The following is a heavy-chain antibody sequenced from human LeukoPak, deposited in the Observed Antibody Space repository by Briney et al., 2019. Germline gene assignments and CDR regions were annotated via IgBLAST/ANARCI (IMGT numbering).Heavy chain of an antibody. D-gene: IGHD5-18*01. CDR2: ISGNGAKT. V-gene: IGHV3-23*01. Sequence: GGSLRLSCAASGFTFSNYAMSWVRQAPGKGPEWVSVISGNGAKTYYTDSVKGRFTISRDNSKNTLYLQVNSLRAEDTAVYYCAKDKGIHGAEVFDYWGQGTLVTVTS. CDR1: GFTFSNYA. CDR3: AKDKGIHGAEVFDY. J-gene: IGHJ4*02.